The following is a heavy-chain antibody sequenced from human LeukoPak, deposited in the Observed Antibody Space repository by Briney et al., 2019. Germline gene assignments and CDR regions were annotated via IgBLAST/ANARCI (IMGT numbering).Heavy chain of an antibody. CDR1: GGSISSGSYY. CDR2: IYTSGST. Sequence: SETLSLTCTVSGGSISSGSYYWSWIRQPAGKGLEWIGRIYTSGSTNYNPSLKGRVTISVDTSKNQFSLKLSSVTAADTAVYYCARAGITVAGSNFDYWGQGTLVTVSS. J-gene: IGHJ4*02. D-gene: IGHD6-19*01. V-gene: IGHV4-61*02. CDR3: ARAGITVAGSNFDY.